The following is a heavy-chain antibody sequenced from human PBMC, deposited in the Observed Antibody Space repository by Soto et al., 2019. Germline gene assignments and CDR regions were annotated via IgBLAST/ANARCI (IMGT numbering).Heavy chain of an antibody. CDR2: ISGRGEIT. J-gene: IGHJ4*02. Sequence: GGSLRLSCAASGITFSGYAMSWVRQAPGKGLEWVSAISGRGEITFYADSVKGRFTISRDNSKGTLYPQMSSLRAEDTAVYYCATPGKLSSGYNPFDYWGQGTLVTVSS. CDR1: GITFSGYA. CDR3: ATPGKLSSGYNPFDY. D-gene: IGHD3-22*01. V-gene: IGHV3-23*01.